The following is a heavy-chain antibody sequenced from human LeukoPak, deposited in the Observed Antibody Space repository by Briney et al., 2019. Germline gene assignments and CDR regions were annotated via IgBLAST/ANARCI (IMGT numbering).Heavy chain of an antibody. Sequence: SETLSLTCPVSGGSISSSGYYWGWIRQPPGKGLEWIGSIYYSGTTYYNPSLKSRVTISVDTSKNQFSLRLSSVTAADTAVYYCARGRKTMVRGVKLDYWGQGTLVTVSS. CDR1: GGSISSSGYY. V-gene: IGHV4-39*01. J-gene: IGHJ4*02. CDR2: IYYSGTT. D-gene: IGHD3-10*01. CDR3: ARGRKTMVRGVKLDY.